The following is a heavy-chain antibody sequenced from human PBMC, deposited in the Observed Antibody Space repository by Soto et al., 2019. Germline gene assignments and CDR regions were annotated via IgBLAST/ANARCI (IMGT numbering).Heavy chain of an antibody. V-gene: IGHV3-30-3*01. CDR1: GFTLGDFA. J-gene: IGHJ6*02. Sequence: QVQLVESGGGVVQPGRSLRLSCAASGFTLGDFAMHWVRQAPGKGLEWVALISNDGGNEHYGDSVKGRFTISRDNPKHMLYLQLTGLRVADTAVYYCESAMPGMDVWGQGTTVTVSS. CDR3: ESAMPGMDV. CDR2: ISNDGGNE. D-gene: IGHD2-2*01.